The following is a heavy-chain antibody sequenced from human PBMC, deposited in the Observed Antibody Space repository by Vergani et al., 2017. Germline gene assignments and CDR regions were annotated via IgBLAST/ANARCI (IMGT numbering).Heavy chain of an antibody. Sequence: EVQLVESGGGSVQSGGSLRLSCVASGFSFNTYWMHWVRQVPGKGLMWVARIDEYGNRATYGDFETGRFTISRHNAKNTVFLQMNNLRADDAGVYYCVRTEYCTGIACNTRFDSWGQGALVTVSS. J-gene: IGHJ5*01. V-gene: IGHV3-74*03. CDR3: VRTEYCTGIACNTRFDS. D-gene: IGHD2-8*02. CDR2: IDEYGNRA. CDR1: GFSFNTYW.